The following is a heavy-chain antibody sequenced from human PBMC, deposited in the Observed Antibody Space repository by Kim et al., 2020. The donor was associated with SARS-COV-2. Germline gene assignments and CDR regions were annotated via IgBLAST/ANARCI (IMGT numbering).Heavy chain of an antibody. Sequence: GGSLRLSCAASGFTFSSYGMHWVRQAPGKGLEWVAVISYDGSNKYYADSVKGRFTISRDNSKNTLYLQMNSLRAEDTAVYYCAKGSLSITTMNYFDYWGQGTLVTVSS. J-gene: IGHJ4*02. D-gene: IGHD3-16*01. CDR2: ISYDGSNK. CDR3: AKGSLSITTMNYFDY. V-gene: IGHV3-30*18. CDR1: GFTFSSYG.